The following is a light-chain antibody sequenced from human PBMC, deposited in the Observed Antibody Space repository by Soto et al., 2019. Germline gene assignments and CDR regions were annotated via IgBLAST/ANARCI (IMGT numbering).Light chain of an antibody. V-gene: IGLV1-47*01. Sequence: QSVLTQPPSASGTPGQRVTISCSGSSSNIGSNYVYWYQQLSGTAPKLLIYRNNQRPSGAPDRFSGSKSGTSASLAISGLRSEDEADYYCAAWDDSLSGRVFGTGTKVTVL. CDR3: AAWDDSLSGRV. J-gene: IGLJ1*01. CDR2: RNN. CDR1: SSNIGSNY.